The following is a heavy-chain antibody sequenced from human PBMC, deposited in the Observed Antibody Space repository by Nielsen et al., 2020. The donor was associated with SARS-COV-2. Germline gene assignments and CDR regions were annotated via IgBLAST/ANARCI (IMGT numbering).Heavy chain of an antibody. CDR1: GGTFSSYA. Sequence: SVKVSCKASGGTFSSYAISWVRQAPGQGLEWMGRIIPILGIANYAQKFQGRVTITADKSTSTAYMELSSLRSEDTAVYYCARLVPGYCSGGSCYIDYWGQGTLVTVSS. V-gene: IGHV1-69*04. J-gene: IGHJ4*02. D-gene: IGHD2-15*01. CDR2: IIPILGIA. CDR3: ARLVPGYCSGGSCYIDY.